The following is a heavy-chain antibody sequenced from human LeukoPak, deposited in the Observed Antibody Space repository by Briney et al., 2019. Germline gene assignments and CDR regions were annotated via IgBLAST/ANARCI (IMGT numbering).Heavy chain of an antibody. CDR2: IYYGGNT. D-gene: IGHD1-1*01. V-gene: IGHV4-59*01. CDR3: AREGLTTIGVIDV. J-gene: IGHJ6*03. CDR1: GASIGSYY. Sequence: PSETLSLTCSVSGASIGSYYWIWIRQPPGKGPEWLGTIYYGGNTKYNSSLKSRVSILADTSNNQFSLRLSPVTAADTAVYYCAREGLTTIGVIDVWGKGTTVTVSS.